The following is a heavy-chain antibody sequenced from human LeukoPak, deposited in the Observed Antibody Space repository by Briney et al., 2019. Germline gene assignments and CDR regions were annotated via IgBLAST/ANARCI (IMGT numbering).Heavy chain of an antibody. CDR2: IYSGGST. J-gene: IGHJ1*01. CDR1: GFTVSSNY. V-gene: IGHV3-53*01. Sequence: GGSLRLSCAASGFTVSSNYMSWVRQAPGKGLEWVSVIYSGGSTYYADSVKGRFTISRDNSKNTLYLQMNSLRAEDTAVYYCASAAYYDFWSGYYFSEYFQHWGQGTLVIVSS. D-gene: IGHD3-3*01. CDR3: ASAAYYDFWSGYYFSEYFQH.